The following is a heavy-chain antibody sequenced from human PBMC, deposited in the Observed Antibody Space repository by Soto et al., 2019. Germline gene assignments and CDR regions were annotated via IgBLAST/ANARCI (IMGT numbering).Heavy chain of an antibody. J-gene: IGHJ5*02. D-gene: IGHD1-1*01. V-gene: IGHV3-23*01. CDR2: VSGGSGVT. Sequence: EMQLLESGGGLVQPGGSLRLSCLVSGFSFSTYGVTGVRQAPGKGLEWVCGVSGGSGVTHYTDSVKGRFTISGDDSKNTVYLQMHSLRGEDTAVYYCTRWNGYGDLWGQGTLVTVSS. CDR1: GFSFSTYG. CDR3: TRWNGYGDL.